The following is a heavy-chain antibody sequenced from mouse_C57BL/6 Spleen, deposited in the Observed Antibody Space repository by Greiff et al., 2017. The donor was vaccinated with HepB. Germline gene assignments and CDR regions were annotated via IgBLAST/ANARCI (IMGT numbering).Heavy chain of an antibody. CDR3: ARNRDFYDYDLGYAMDY. V-gene: IGHV1-18*01. Sequence: EVQLQQSGPELVKPGASVKIPCKASGYTFTDYNMDWVKQSHGKSLEWIGDINPNNGSTIYNQKFKGKATLTVDKSSSTAYMELRSLTSEDTAVYYCARNRDFYDYDLGYAMDYWGQGTSVTVSS. D-gene: IGHD2-4*01. CDR1: GYTFTDYN. CDR2: INPNNGST. J-gene: IGHJ4*01.